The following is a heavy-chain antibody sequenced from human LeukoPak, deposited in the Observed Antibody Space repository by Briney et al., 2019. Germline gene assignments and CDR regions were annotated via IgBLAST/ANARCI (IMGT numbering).Heavy chain of an antibody. V-gene: IGHV3-23*01. CDR3: AKDVGYCSSTTCYKPFDY. CDR1: GFTFSNYA. D-gene: IGHD2-2*02. Sequence: GGSLRLSCAASGFTFSNYAMSWVRQAPGKGLEWVSAFSGSGGSTYYADSVKGRFTISRDNSKNTLYLQMNSLRAEDTAIYYCAKDVGYCSSTTCYKPFDYWGQGTLVTVSS. CDR2: FSGSGGST. J-gene: IGHJ4*02.